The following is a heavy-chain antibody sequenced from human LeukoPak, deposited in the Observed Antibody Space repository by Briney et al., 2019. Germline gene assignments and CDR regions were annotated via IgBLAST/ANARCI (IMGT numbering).Heavy chain of an antibody. J-gene: IGHJ4*02. CDR1: GFTFSSYS. Sequence: GGSLRLSCAASGFTFSSYSMNWVRQAPGKGLEWVSYISSSSSTIYYADSVKGRFTISRDNAKNSLYLQMNSLRAEDTAVYYCARDDYGGTDYWGQGTLVTVSS. CDR3: ARDDYGGTDY. V-gene: IGHV3-48*04. CDR2: ISSSSSTI. D-gene: IGHD4-17*01.